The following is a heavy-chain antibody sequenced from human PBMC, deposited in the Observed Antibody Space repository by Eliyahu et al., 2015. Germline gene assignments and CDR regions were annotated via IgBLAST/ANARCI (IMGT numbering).Heavy chain of an antibody. D-gene: IGHD3-10*01. CDR2: INPDYGVT. V-gene: IGHV1-3*01. CDR3: ARVGAGGELNS. CDR1: GYTFTTYA. J-gene: IGHJ4*02. Sequence: QVQLVQSGAEVKKPGASVKVSCKASGYTFTTYAMHWVRQAPGQRLEWMGWINPDYGVTKYSQKFQGRVTMTRDTSARTANMELSSLRSEDTAVYYCARVGAGGELNSWGQGTLVTVSS.